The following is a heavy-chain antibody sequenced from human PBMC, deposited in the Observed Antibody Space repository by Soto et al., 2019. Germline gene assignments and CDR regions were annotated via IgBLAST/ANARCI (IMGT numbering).Heavy chain of an antibody. CDR2: ISYDGSNK. D-gene: IGHD3-10*01. Sequence: QVQLVESGGGVVQPGRSLRLSFAAAGFTFSSYAMHWVRQAPGKGLEWVAVISYDGSNKYYADSVQVRFTSSRDNSKNTLYLQMNSLRAEDPAASYCERSSRLLWFGDDAFDIWGQGTMVTVSS. CDR3: ERSSRLLWFGDDAFDI. J-gene: IGHJ3*02. CDR1: GFTFSSYA. V-gene: IGHV3-30-3*01.